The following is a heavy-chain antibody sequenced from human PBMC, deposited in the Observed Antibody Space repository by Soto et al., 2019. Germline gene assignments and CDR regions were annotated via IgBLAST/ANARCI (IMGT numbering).Heavy chain of an antibody. CDR3: ARHVGPHNWFDP. Sequence: QLQLQESGPGLVKPSETLSLTCTVSGGSISSSSYYWGWIRQPPGKGLEWIGSIYYSGSTYYNPSLKSRVTISVDTSKNQFSLKLSSVTAADTAVYYCARHVGPHNWFDPWGQGTLVTVSS. V-gene: IGHV4-39*01. J-gene: IGHJ5*02. CDR1: GGSISSSSYY. CDR2: IYYSGST.